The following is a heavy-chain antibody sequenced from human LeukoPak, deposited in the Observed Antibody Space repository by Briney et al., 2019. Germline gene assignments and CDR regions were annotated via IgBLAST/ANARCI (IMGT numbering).Heavy chain of an antibody. CDR1: GFTFTSYS. CDR2: ISGGGGST. V-gene: IGHV3-23*01. D-gene: IGHD6-19*01. CDR3: ARDAPTEIAVAGTRFDP. J-gene: IGHJ5*02. Sequence: GGSLRLSCAASGFTFTSYSMNWVRQAPGKGLEWVSTISGGGGSTYYADSVKGRFTISRDNSKNTLYLQVNSLRAEDTAVYYCARDAPTEIAVAGTRFDPWGQGTLVTVSS.